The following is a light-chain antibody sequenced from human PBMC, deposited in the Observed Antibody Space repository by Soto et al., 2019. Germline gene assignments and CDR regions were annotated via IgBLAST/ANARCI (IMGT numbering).Light chain of an antibody. CDR3: QQSYSTLRT. J-gene: IGKJ2*01. Sequence: DIQMTQSPSSLSASVGDRVTITCRASQSISTYLNWYQQKPGKAPKLLSYAASSLQSGVPSRFSGSGSGTDFTLTISSLQPEDFATYYCQQSYSTLRTVGQGTKLEIK. V-gene: IGKV1-39*01. CDR2: AAS. CDR1: QSISTY.